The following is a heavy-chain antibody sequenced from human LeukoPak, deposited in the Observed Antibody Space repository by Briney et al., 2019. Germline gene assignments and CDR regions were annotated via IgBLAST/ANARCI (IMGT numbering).Heavy chain of an antibody. D-gene: IGHD1-26*01. V-gene: IGHV1-3*01. Sequence: ASVKVSCKASGYTFTSYAMHWVRQAPGQRLEWMGWINAGNGNTKYSQKFQGRVTMTEDTSTDTAYMELSSLRSEDTAVYYCATGSGWELLRHYWGQGTLVTVSS. CDR2: INAGNGNT. CDR3: ATGSGWELLRHY. CDR1: GYTFTSYA. J-gene: IGHJ4*02.